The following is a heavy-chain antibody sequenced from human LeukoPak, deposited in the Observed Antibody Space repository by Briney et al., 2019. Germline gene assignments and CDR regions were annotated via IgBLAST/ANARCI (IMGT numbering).Heavy chain of an antibody. CDR2: IIPIFGTA. CDR1: GCTFSSYA. V-gene: IGHV1-69*05. D-gene: IGHD3-22*01. J-gene: IGHJ3*02. Sequence: AVKVSCKASGCTFSSYAISWVRQAPGQGLEWMGGIIPIFGTANYAQKFQGRVTMTTDTSTSTAYKELRSLRSDDTAVYYCASLKNYYDSSGYLVTDAFDMWGQGTMVIVSS. CDR3: ASLKNYYDSSGYLVTDAFDM.